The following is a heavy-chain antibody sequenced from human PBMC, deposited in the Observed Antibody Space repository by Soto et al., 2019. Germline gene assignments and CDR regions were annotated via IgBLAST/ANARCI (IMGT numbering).Heavy chain of an antibody. V-gene: IGHV3-23*01. D-gene: IGHD3-16*02. J-gene: IGHJ3*02. CDR1: GFTFSSYA. CDR3: AKGFGGGPMITFGGVIVPSAFDI. CDR2: ISGSGGST. Sequence: EVQLLESGGGLVQPGGSLRLSCAASGFTFSSYAMSWVRQAPGKGLEWVSAISGSGGSTYYADSVKDRFTISRDNSKNTLYLQMNSLRAEDTAVYYCAKGFGGGPMITFGGVIVPSAFDIWGQGTMVTVSS.